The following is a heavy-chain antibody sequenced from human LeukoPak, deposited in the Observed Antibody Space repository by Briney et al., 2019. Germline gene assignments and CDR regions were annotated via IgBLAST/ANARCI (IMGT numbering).Heavy chain of an antibody. V-gene: IGHV3-30-3*01. CDR3: TTDPGGYDFDY. CDR1: GFTFSSYA. D-gene: IGHD5-12*01. Sequence: PGGSLRLSCAASGFTFSSYAMHWVRQAPGKGLEWVAVISYDGSNKYYADSVKGRFTISRDNSKNTLYLQMNSLKTEDTAVYYCTTDPGGYDFDYWGQGTLVTVSS. J-gene: IGHJ4*02. CDR2: ISYDGSNK.